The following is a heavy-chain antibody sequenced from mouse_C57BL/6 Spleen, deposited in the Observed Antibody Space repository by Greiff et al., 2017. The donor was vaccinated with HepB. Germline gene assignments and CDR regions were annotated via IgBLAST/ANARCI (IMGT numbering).Heavy chain of an antibody. CDR1: GFSLTSYG. CDR3: ARRPYGGYWYFDV. Sequence: VQLQQSGPGLVQPSQSLSITCTVSGFSLTSYGVHWVRQSPGKGLEWLGVIWSGGSTDYNAAFISRLSISKDNSKSQVFFKMNSLQADDTAIYYCARRPYGGYWYFDVWGTGTTVTVSS. J-gene: IGHJ1*03. D-gene: IGHD1-2*01. V-gene: IGHV2-2*01. CDR2: IWSGGST.